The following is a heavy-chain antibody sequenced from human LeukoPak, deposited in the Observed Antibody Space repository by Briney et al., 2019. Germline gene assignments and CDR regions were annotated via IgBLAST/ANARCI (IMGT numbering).Heavy chain of an antibody. CDR1: GGSISSSSYY. V-gene: IGHV4-39*07. CDR3: AGDWRGYCSGGSCYVS. Sequence: TLSLTCTVSGGSISSSSYYWGWIRQPPGKGLEWIGSIYYSGSTYYNPSLKSRVTISVDTSKNQFSLKLSSVTAADTAVYYCAGDWRGYCSGGSCYVSWGQGTLVTVSS. D-gene: IGHD2-15*01. J-gene: IGHJ5*02. CDR2: IYYSGST.